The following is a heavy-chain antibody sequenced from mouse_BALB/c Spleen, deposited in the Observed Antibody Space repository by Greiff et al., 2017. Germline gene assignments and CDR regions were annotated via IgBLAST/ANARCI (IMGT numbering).Heavy chain of an antibody. D-gene: IGHD2-4*01. Sequence: VKLMESGPGLVAPSQSLSITCTVSGFSLTSYGVHWVRQPPGKGLEWLGVIWAGGSPNYNSALMSRLSISKDNSKSQVFLKMNSLQTDDTAMYYCARDPTMITYYAMDYWGQGTSVTVSS. CDR1: GFSLTSYG. CDR3: ARDPTMITYYAMDY. V-gene: IGHV2-9*02. J-gene: IGHJ4*01. CDR2: IWAGGSP.